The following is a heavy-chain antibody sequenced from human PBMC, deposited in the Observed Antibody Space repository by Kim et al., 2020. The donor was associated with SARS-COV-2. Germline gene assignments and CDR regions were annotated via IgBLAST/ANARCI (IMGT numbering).Heavy chain of an antibody. Sequence: SETLSLTCTVSGYSISSGYYWGWIRQPPGKGLEWIGSIYHSGSTYYNPSLKSRVTISVDTSKNQFSLKLSSVTAADTAVYYCARDLYYYGSGSYYNGDYWGQGTLVTVSS. J-gene: IGHJ4*02. CDR2: IYHSGST. CDR3: ARDLYYYGSGSYYNGDY. V-gene: IGHV4-38-2*02. D-gene: IGHD3-10*01. CDR1: GYSISSGYY.